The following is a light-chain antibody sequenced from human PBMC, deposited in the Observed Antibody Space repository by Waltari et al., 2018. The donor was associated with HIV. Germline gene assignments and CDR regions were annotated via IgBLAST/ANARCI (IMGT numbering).Light chain of an antibody. Sequence: QSALTQPASVSGSPGQSVTISCTPTTTAFGRSNPVSWYQQHPGNLPKVIIYEVTSRPSGVPHRFSGSKSGNTASLTISGLQAEDEAIYYCSTHTTTDTLIFGGGTKLTVL. CDR3: STHTTTDTLI. J-gene: IGLJ2*01. V-gene: IGLV2-14*03. CDR1: TTAFGRSNP. CDR2: EVT.